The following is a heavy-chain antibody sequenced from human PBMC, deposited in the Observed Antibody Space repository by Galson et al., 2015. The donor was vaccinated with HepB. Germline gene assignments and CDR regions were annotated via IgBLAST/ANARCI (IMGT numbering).Heavy chain of an antibody. CDR2: INTGNGNT. CDR3: AREAELGAMGFDY. D-gene: IGHD3-3*01. J-gene: IGHJ4*02. Sequence: SVKVSCKASGYIFSKHPIHWVRQAPGHSLEWMGWINTGNGNTKYSQKFQGRVTITSDTFATTAYMDLTSLRYEDTAVYYCAREAELGAMGFDYWGQGTLVSVSS. V-gene: IGHV1-3*04. CDR1: GYIFSKHP.